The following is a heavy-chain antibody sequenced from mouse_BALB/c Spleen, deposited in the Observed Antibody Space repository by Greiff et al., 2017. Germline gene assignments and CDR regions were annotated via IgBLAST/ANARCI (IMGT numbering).Heavy chain of an antibody. CDR3: AKHGTTVGATEWFAY. CDR1: GFSLTDYG. J-gene: IGHJ3*01. V-gene: IGHV2-6-5*01. CDR2: IWGGGST. D-gene: IGHD1-1*01. Sequence: QVQLKESGPGLVAPSQSLSITCTVSGFSLTDYGVSWIRQPPGKGLEWLGVIWGGGSTDYNSALKSRLSISKDNSKSQVFLKMNSLQTEDTAMYYSAKHGTTVGATEWFAYWGQGTLVTVSA.